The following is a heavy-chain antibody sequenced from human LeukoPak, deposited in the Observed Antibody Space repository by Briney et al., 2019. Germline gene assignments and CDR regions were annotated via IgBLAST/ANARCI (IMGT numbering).Heavy chain of an antibody. J-gene: IGHJ4*02. CDR1: GFTFSTYW. CDR2: INGDGTIT. CDR3: ARGCCSNNWKDGDY. Sequence: GGSLRLSCSVSGFTFSTYWMHWVRQAPGKGLVRVSRINGDGTITYYADSVKGRFTISRDNAKNTLYLQMNSLRAEDTAVYYCARGCCSNNWKDGDYWGQGALVTVSS. V-gene: IGHV3-74*01. D-gene: IGHD1-20*01.